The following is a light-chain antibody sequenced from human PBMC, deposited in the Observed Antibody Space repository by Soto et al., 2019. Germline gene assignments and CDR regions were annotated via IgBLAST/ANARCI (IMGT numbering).Light chain of an antibody. Sequence: SSLSASVGDRVTITCRASQDINNFLNWYQQKPGKAPRYLMNLEGSGNYNKGSGVPDRFSGSSSGADRYLTISNLQSEDEADYYCETWDSYSHVFGTGTKVTVL. CDR1: SQDINNF. CDR2: LEGSGNY. J-gene: IGLJ1*01. CDR3: ETWDSYSHV. V-gene: IGLV4-60*03.